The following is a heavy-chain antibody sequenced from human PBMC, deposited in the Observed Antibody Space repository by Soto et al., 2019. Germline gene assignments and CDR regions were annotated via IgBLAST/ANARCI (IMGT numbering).Heavy chain of an antibody. Sequence: PGGSLRLSCATSGFTFSNYTMNWVRPAPGKGLEWVSGISGSDGNTYYADSVKGRFTISRDNSKNTLVLQMNSLRAEDTAVYHCAKALSITATRPVDHWGQGTPVTVSS. J-gene: IGHJ4*02. CDR2: ISGSDGNT. CDR3: AKALSITATRPVDH. V-gene: IGHV3-23*01. D-gene: IGHD3-10*01. CDR1: GFTFSNYT.